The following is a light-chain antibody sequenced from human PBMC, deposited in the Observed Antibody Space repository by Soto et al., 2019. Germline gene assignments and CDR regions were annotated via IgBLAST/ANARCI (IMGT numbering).Light chain of an antibody. CDR2: GAS. Sequence: ERVTTQSPATLSLSPGERATLCCRASQSVSSNLAWYQQKPGQAPRLLIYGASTRATGIPARFSGSGSGTEFTLTISSLQSEDFAVYYCQQYNNWWTFGQGTKV. J-gene: IGKJ1*01. CDR1: QSVSSN. V-gene: IGKV3-15*01. CDR3: QQYNNWWT.